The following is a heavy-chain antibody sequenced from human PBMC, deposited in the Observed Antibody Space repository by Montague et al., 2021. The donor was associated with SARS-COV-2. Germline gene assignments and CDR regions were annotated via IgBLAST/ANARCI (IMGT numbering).Heavy chain of an antibody. V-gene: IGHV3-33*01. Sequence: SLRLSCAASGFSFSQYGMHWVRQAPGKGLEWVAFIWYDGSNKDYAASVKGRFTISRGNSKNTLFLQMNSLRADDTGVYYCAGSPAEIGVAYWGQGALVTVSS. CDR2: IWYDGSNK. CDR3: AGSPAEIGVAY. D-gene: IGHD2-8*01. J-gene: IGHJ4*02. CDR1: GFSFSQYG.